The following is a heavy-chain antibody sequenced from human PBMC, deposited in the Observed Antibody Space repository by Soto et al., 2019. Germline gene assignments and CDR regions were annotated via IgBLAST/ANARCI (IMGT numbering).Heavy chain of an antibody. CDR1: GDSVSSNSAA. Sequence: SPTLSLTCGISGDSVSSNSAAWNWIRQSPSRGLEWLGRTYYRSKWYNDYAESVKSRITINADTSKNQFSLQLNSVTPEDTAVYYCAKGYGMNVWGQGTTVTVSS. CDR2: TYYRSKWYN. J-gene: IGHJ6*02. CDR3: AKGYGMNV. V-gene: IGHV6-1*01.